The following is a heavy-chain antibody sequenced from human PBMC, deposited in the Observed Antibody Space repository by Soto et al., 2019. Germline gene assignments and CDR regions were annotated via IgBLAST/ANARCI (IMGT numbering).Heavy chain of an antibody. V-gene: IGHV4-31*03. J-gene: IGHJ5*02. CDR1: GVSIASGLYY. CDR3: ARVGKGVGYYGSGNYYQRWFDP. Sequence: SETLSLTCTVSGVSIASGLYYWTWIRQHPGKGLEWIGHINYSGTTYYNPSLKSRVTISLDTSNNQFSLKLSSVTAADTAVYYCARVGKGVGYYGSGNYYQRWFDPWGQGTLVTVSS. CDR2: INYSGTT. D-gene: IGHD3-10*01.